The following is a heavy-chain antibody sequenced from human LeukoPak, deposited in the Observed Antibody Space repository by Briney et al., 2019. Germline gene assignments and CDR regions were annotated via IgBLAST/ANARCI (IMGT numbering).Heavy chain of an antibody. Sequence: GGSLRLSCAASGFTFSTYPMTWVRQAPGKGLEWVSAISGSGGSGGSTYYADSVKGRFTISRDNSKNTLYLQMNGLRAEDTAIYYCVTYCYSTSCYPFDYWGQGTLVTVSS. CDR1: GFTFSTYP. D-gene: IGHD2-2*01. J-gene: IGHJ4*02. V-gene: IGHV3-23*01. CDR2: ISGSGGSGGST. CDR3: VTYCYSTSCYPFDY.